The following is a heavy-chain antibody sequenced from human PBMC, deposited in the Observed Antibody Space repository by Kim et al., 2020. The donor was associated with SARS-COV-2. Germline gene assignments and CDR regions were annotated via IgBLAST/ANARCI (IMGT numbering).Heavy chain of an antibody. Sequence: GGSLRLSCAASGFTFSSYWMSWVRQAPGKGLEWVANIKQDGSEKYYVDSVKGRFTISRDNAKNSLYLQMNSLRAEDTAVYYCARDQRYGGNSDSPYYYGMDVWGQGTTVTVSS. J-gene: IGHJ6*02. V-gene: IGHV3-7*01. CDR1: GFTFSSYW. CDR3: ARDQRYGGNSDSPYYYGMDV. D-gene: IGHD2-21*02. CDR2: IKQDGSEK.